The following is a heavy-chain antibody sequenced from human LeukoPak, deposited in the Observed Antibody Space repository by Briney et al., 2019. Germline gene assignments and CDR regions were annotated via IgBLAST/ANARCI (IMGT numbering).Heavy chain of an antibody. Sequence: PGGSLRLSCAASGFMFSRHGMHWVRQAPGKGLEWVAIISYDGSNKYYADSVKGRFTISRDNSKNTLYLQMNSLRTEDTAVYYCTRHATESGIAAAGDYWGQGTLVTVSS. D-gene: IGHD6-13*01. CDR3: TRHATESGIAAAGDY. J-gene: IGHJ4*02. CDR2: ISYDGSNK. CDR1: GFMFSRHG. V-gene: IGHV3-30*03.